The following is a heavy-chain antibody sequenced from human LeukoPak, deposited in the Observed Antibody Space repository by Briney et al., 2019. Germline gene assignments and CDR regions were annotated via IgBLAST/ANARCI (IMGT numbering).Heavy chain of an antibody. Sequence: GGSLRLSCAASGFTFSSYGMHWVRQAPGKGLEWVAVISYDGSNKYYADSVKGRFTISRDNSKNTLYLQMNSLRAEDTAVYYCASSGSYRFDYWGQGTLVTVSS. CDR1: GFTFSSYG. V-gene: IGHV3-30*03. J-gene: IGHJ4*02. CDR3: ASSGSYRFDY. CDR2: ISYDGSNK. D-gene: IGHD1-26*01.